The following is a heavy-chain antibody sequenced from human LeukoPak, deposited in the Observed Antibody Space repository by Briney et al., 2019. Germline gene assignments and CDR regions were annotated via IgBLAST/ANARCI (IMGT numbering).Heavy chain of an antibody. V-gene: IGHV4-59*12. Sequence: SETLSLTCTVSGGSISSYYWSWIRQPPGKGLEWIGYIYYSGSTNYNPSLKSRVTISVDTSKNQFSLKLSSVTAADTAVYYCASFRIHYYDSSGYYGYWGQGTLVTVSS. CDR1: GGSISSYY. J-gene: IGHJ4*02. CDR3: ASFRIHYYDSSGYYGY. D-gene: IGHD3-22*01. CDR2: IYYSGST.